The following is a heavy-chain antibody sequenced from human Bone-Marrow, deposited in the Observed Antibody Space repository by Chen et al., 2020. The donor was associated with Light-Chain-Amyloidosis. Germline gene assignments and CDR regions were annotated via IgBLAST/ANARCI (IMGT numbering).Heavy chain of an antibody. CDR2: ISYDGNNQ. D-gene: IGHD4-17*01. J-gene: IGHJ6*02. CDR3: AKDLQTYGDYDYYYGLDV. Sequence: QVQLVESGGGVVQPGKSLRLSCAASGFTFRTYGMHWVRQAPGKGLEWVALISYDGNNQYYSDSVKGRFTISRDNSKNTVYLQMNSLRLEDTALYYCAKDLQTYGDYDYYYGLDVWGQGTAVTVSS. V-gene: IGHV3-30*18. CDR1: GFTFRTYG.